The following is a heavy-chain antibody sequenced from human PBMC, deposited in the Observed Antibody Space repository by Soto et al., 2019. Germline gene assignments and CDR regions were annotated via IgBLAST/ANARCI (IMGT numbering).Heavy chain of an antibody. J-gene: IGHJ4*02. V-gene: IGHV2-5*02. CDR2: IYWDDEK. D-gene: IGHD6-19*01. CDR3: ADGRAGSGQYYFDY. CDR1: GFSLSTSGVG. Sequence: QITLKESGPTLVKPTQTLTLTCTFSGFSLSTSGVGVGWIRQPPGKALEWLALIYWDDEKRYRPSLKSRLTISKDTSRNHVVLTMTNMDPVDTATYYCADGRAGSGQYYFDYWGQGTLVTVSS.